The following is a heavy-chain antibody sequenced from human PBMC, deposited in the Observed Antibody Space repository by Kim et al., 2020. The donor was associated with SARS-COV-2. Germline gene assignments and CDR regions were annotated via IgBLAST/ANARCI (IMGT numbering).Heavy chain of an antibody. D-gene: IGHD2-2*01. J-gene: IGHJ3*02. Sequence: GESLKISCEGSGYSFTSYWIGWVRQMPGKGLEWMGIIYPGDSDTRYSPSFQGQVTISADKSISTAYLQWSSLKASDTAMYYCASSRAYCSSTSCYADAFDIWGQGTMVTVSS. V-gene: IGHV5-51*01. CDR2: IYPGDSDT. CDR1: GYSFTSYW. CDR3: ASSRAYCSSTSCYADAFDI.